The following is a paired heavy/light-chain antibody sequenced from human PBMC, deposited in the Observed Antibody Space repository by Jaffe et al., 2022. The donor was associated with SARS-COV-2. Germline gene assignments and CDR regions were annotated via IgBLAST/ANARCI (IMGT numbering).Light chain of an antibody. V-gene: IGKV3-15*01. CDR1: QSVNNY. CDR3: QQYNNWPLT. Sequence: EIVMTQSPATLSLSPGERATLSCRASQSVNNYLAWYQQKPGQAPRLLIYGASARATAFPARFSGSGSGTEFTLTISGLQSEDFAVYYCQQYNNWPLTFGQGTRLEIK. CDR2: GAS. J-gene: IGKJ5*01.
Heavy chain of an antibody. Sequence: EGQLVESGGGLVQPGGSLRLSCAASGFTFSSYGKTMSWVRQAPGKGLEWVSSITGSGDSTYYADSVTGRFTVSRDNSQNTLYLQMNSLRGEDTAVYYCANHRWEPAHYMYMDVWGKGTTVTVSS. V-gene: IGHV3-23*04. CDR2: ITGSGDST. J-gene: IGHJ6*03. CDR3: ANHRWEPAHYMYMDV. CDR1: GFTFSSYGKT. D-gene: IGHD1-26*01.